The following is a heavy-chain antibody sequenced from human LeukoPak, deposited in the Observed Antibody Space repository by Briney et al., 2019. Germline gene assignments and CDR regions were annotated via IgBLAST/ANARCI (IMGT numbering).Heavy chain of an antibody. CDR2: MNPNSGNT. Sequence: GASVKVSCKASGYTFTSYDINWVRQATGQGLEWMGWMNPNSGNTGYAQKFQGRVTMTRNTSISTAYMELSSLRSEDTAVYYCARVHDDSSGYYFHFDYWGQGTLVTVSS. D-gene: IGHD3-22*01. J-gene: IGHJ4*02. V-gene: IGHV1-8*01. CDR1: GYTFTSYD. CDR3: ARVHDDSSGYYFHFDY.